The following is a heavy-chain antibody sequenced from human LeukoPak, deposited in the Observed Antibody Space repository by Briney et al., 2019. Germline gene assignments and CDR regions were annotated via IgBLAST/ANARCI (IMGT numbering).Heavy chain of an antibody. J-gene: IGHJ1*01. Sequence: SETLSLTCTVSGGSISSGDYYWSWIRQPPGKGLEWIGYIYYSGSTYYNPSLKSRVTISVDTSKNQFSLKLSSVTAADTAVYYCAVTDIVVVPAANGHFQHWGQGTLVTVSS. CDR3: AVTDIVVVPAANGHFQH. D-gene: IGHD2-2*01. CDR1: GGSISSGDYY. V-gene: IGHV4-30-4*08. CDR2: IYYSGST.